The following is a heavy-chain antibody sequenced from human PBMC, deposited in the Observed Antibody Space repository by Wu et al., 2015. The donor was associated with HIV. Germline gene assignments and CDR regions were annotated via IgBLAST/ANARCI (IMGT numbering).Heavy chain of an antibody. D-gene: IGHD3-10*01. CDR2: INPKNGDT. V-gene: IGHV1-2*02. CDR3: ARDRNIWFGQLMAYGMDV. CDR1: GYSFTGNY. Sequence: QVQLVQSGAEVKKPGASVKVSCQAFGYSFTGNYMHWVRQAPGQGLEWMGWINPKNGDTNFAQNFQGRVTMTSDTSISTVYLELRTLRSDDTAVYFCARDRNIWFGQLMAYGMDVWGQGTTVTVS. J-gene: IGHJ6*02.